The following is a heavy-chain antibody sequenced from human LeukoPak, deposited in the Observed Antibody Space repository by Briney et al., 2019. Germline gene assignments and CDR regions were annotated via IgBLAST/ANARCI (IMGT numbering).Heavy chain of an antibody. CDR3: ARDLGYCSGGSCYQTTYFDY. CDR2: INPSGDST. V-gene: IGHV1-46*01. Sequence: ASVKVSCKASGYTFTSYYMHWVRQAPGQGLEWMGIINPSGDSTSYAQKFQGRVTMTRDTSTSTVYMELSSLRSEDTAVYYCARDLGYCSGGSCYQTTYFDYWGQGTLVTVSS. J-gene: IGHJ4*02. D-gene: IGHD2-15*01. CDR1: GYTFTSYY.